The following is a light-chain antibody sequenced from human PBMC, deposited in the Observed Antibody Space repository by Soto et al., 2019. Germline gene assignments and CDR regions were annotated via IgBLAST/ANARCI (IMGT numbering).Light chain of an antibody. CDR1: SSDDGGYNY. CDR2: DVS. Sequence: QSALTQPASVYGSPGQSITISCTGTSSDDGGYNYVSWYQQHPGKAPKLMIYDVSNRPSGVSNRFSGSKSGNTASLTISGLQAEDEADYYCSSYTSSSTPVVFGGGTKVTVL. J-gene: IGLJ2*01. CDR3: SSYTSSSTPVV. V-gene: IGLV2-14*01.